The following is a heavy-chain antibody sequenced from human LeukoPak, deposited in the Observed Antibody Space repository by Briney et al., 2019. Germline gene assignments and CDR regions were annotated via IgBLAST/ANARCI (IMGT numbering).Heavy chain of an antibody. V-gene: IGHV3-30-3*01. CDR3: AKKGYCSSTSCYSLPGHYYYGMDV. J-gene: IGHJ6*02. CDR2: ISYDGSNK. Sequence: PGRSLRLSCAASGFTFSSYAMHWVRQAPGKGLEWVAVISYDGSNKYYADSVKGRFTISRDNSKNALYLQMNSLRAEDTAVYYCAKKGYCSSTSCYSLPGHYYYGMDVWGQGTTVTVSS. D-gene: IGHD2-2*01. CDR1: GFTFSSYA.